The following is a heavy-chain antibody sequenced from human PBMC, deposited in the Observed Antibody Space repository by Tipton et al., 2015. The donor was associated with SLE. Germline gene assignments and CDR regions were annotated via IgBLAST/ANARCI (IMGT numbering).Heavy chain of an antibody. D-gene: IGHD1-26*01. V-gene: IGHV3-23*01. J-gene: IGHJ4*02. CDR2: ISGSGGST. CDR1: GFTFSSYA. Sequence: GSLRLSCAASGFTFSSYAMRWVRQAPGKGLEWVSAISGSGGSTYYADSVTGRFTISRDNSKNTLYLQMNSLRAEDTAVYYCAKEELPGYYFDYCGQGTLVTVSS. CDR3: AKEELPGYYFDY.